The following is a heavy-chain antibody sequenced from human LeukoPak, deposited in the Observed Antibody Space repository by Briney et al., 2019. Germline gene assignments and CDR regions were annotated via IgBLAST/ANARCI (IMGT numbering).Heavy chain of an antibody. CDR1: GFPFSSYN. V-gene: IGHV3-48*02. J-gene: IGHJ4*02. CDR3: ARAMYYFVY. CDR2: ISSSSSSI. Sequence: PGGSLRLSCVGSGFPFSSYNMNWVRQAPGKGLEWVSYISSSSSSIYYADSVKGRFTISRDNAKNSLYLQMNSLRDEDTAVYSCARAMYYFVYWGQGTLVTVSS.